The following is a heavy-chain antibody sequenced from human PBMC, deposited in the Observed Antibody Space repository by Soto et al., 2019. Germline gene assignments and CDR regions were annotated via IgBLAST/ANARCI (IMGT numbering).Heavy chain of an antibody. CDR2: INTYNGRT. CDR3: ASYTKGRFDH. J-gene: IGHJ5*02. V-gene: IGHV1-18*01. D-gene: IGHD2-2*02. Sequence: ASVKVSCKASGYTISNYGITWVRRAPGQGLEWMGWINTYNGRTKYAQKYQGRVTMTTDTSTSTVHMELRSLRSEDTAVYYCASYTKGRFDHWGQGTMLTVSS. CDR1: GYTISNYG.